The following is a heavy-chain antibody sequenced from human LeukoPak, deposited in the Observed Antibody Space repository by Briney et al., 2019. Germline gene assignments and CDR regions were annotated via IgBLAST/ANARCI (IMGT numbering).Heavy chain of an antibody. V-gene: IGHV4-39*01. D-gene: IGHD6-13*01. CDR2: IYYSGST. J-gene: IGHJ4*02. CDR3: ARRTSSSWYLSLGSPVGFDY. CDR1: GGSISSSSYY. Sequence: SEALSLTCTVSGGSISSSSYYWGWIRQPPGKGLEWIGSIYYSGSTYYNPSLKSRVTISVDTSKNQFSLKLSSVTAADTAVYYCARRTSSSWYLSLGSPVGFDYWGPRTLVTASS.